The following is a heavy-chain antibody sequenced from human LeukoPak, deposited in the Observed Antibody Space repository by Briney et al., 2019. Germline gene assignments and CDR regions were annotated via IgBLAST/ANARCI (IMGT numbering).Heavy chain of an antibody. CDR2: IYPSGGST. V-gene: IGHV1-46*01. Sequence: WASVTVSCTASGYTFTSYYMHWVRQAPGQGLEWMGIIYPSGGSTSYAQKFQGRVTMTRDTSTSTVYMELSSLRSEDTAVYYCARDVGSSWYGDYYYGMDVWGQGTTVTVSS. J-gene: IGHJ6*02. D-gene: IGHD6-13*01. CDR3: ARDVGSSWYGDYYYGMDV. CDR1: GYTFTSYY.